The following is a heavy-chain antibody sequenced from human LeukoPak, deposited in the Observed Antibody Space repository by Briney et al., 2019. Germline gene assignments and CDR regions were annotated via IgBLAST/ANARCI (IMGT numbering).Heavy chain of an antibody. J-gene: IGHJ4*02. CDR3: AIANGGYYDSSGYFLHY. Sequence: PGGSLRLSCAASGSTFSSYAMSWVRQAPGKGLEWVSGINGSGGSTYYAASVKGRFTISRDNPKNTLDLQMNSLRVEDTAVYYCAIANGGYYDSSGYFLHYCGQGTLGTVSS. V-gene: IGHV3-23*01. D-gene: IGHD3-22*01. CDR2: INGSGGST. CDR1: GSTFSSYA.